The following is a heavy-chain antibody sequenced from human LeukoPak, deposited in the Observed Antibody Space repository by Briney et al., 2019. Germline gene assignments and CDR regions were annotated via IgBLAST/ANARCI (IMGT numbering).Heavy chain of an antibody. J-gene: IGHJ4*02. D-gene: IGHD5-18*01. CDR2: LFDSVNT. CDR3: ATIKRGSIFGYFDF. V-gene: IGHV4-59*11. Sequence: SETLSLTCTVSGGSISSHYWSWIRQPPGKGLEWIAYLFDSVNTKDNPSLQSRLTLSADTSKNQFSLRLSSVTAADTAIYYCATIKRGSIFGYFDFWGQGIKVTVSS. CDR1: GGSISSHY.